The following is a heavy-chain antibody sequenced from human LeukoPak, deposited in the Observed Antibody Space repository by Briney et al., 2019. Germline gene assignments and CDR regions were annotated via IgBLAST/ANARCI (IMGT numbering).Heavy chain of an antibody. D-gene: IGHD2-8*02. J-gene: IGHJ4*02. CDR2: IRYDGSYK. CDR1: GFTFTNYA. CDR3: ATYRQVLLPFES. Sequence: PGGSLRLSCAASGFTFTNYAMTWVRQAPGKGLEWVAFIRYDGSYKKYADSVRGRFTISRDNSKSTLSLQMNSLRAEDTAIYYCATYRQVLLPFESWGQGTLVTVSS. V-gene: IGHV3-30*02.